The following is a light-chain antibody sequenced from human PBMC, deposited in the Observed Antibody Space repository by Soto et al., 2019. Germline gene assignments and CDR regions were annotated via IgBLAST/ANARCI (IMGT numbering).Light chain of an antibody. CDR3: CSYARSSTYV. CDR1: SSDVGTYNL. Sequence: QSALTQPASVSGSPVQSITISCTGTSSDVGTYNLVSWYQQHPGKAPKLMIFEGSKRPSGVSNRFSGSKSGNTASLTISGLQAEDEADYYCCSYARSSTYVFGTGTKLTVL. CDR2: EGS. J-gene: IGLJ1*01. V-gene: IGLV2-23*01.